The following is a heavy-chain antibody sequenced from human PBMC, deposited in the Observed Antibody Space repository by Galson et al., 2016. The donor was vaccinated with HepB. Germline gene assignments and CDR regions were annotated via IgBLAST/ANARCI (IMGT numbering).Heavy chain of an antibody. CDR3: ARAHSTMVVPLWDY. J-gene: IGHJ4*02. Sequence: SVKVSCKASGYTFTSYGVSWVRQAPGQGLEWVGWISAYNGNTKVGQNVQDRVTLTTDTPTNTAYMELRRLRSDDTAVYFCARAHSTMVVPLWDYWGQGSLVIVSS. CDR2: ISAYNGNT. CDR1: GYTFTSYG. D-gene: IGHD5/OR15-5a*01. V-gene: IGHV1-18*01.